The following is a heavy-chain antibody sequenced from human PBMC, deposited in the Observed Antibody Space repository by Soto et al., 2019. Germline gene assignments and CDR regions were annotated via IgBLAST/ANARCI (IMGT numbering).Heavy chain of an antibody. CDR3: ARGAGYSSGWYHAFDI. CDR2: TYYRSKWYN. D-gene: IGHD6-19*01. CDR1: GDSVSSNSAA. V-gene: IGHV6-1*01. J-gene: IGHJ3*02. Sequence: SQTLSLTCAISGDSVSSNSAAWNWIRQSPSRGLEWLGRTYYRSKWYNDYAVSVKSRITINPDTSKNQFSLQLNSVTPEDTAVYYGARGAGYSSGWYHAFDIWGQGTMVTISS.